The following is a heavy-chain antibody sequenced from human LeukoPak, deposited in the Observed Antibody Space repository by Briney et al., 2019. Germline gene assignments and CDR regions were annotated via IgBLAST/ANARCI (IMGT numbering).Heavy chain of an antibody. CDR3: ARDKNSSSSEGTNLDY. Sequence: GGSLRLSCAASGFTFSSYGMHWVRQAPGKGLEWVAVIWYDGSNKYYADSVKGRFTISRDNSKNTLYLQMNSLRAEDTAVYYCARDKNSSSSEGTNLDYWGQGTLVTVSS. D-gene: IGHD6-6*01. J-gene: IGHJ4*02. CDR2: IWYDGSNK. CDR1: GFTFSSYG. V-gene: IGHV3-33*01.